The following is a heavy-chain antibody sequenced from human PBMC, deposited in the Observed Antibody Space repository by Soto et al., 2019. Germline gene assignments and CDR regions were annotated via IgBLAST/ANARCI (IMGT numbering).Heavy chain of an antibody. CDR3: ARALNWNYMGRRGNWFDP. V-gene: IGHV4-34*01. D-gene: IGHD1-7*01. Sequence: SETLSLTCAVYGGSFSGYYWSWIRQPPGKGLEWIGEINHSGSTNYNPSLKSRVTISVDTSKNQFSLKLSSVTAADTAVYYCARALNWNYMGRRGNWFDPWGQGTLVTVSS. J-gene: IGHJ5*02. CDR1: GGSFSGYY. CDR2: INHSGST.